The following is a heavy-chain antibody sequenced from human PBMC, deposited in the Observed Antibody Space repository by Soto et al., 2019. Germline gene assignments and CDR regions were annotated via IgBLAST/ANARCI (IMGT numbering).Heavy chain of an antibody. Sequence: ASVKVSCQASCYTFTSYGISWVRQAPGQGLEWMGWISAYNGNTNYAQKLQGRVTMTTDTSTSTAYMELRSLRSDDTAVYYCARDGPNYRFGDYWGQGTLVTVSS. CDR2: ISAYNGNT. CDR3: ARDGPNYRFGDY. V-gene: IGHV1-18*01. J-gene: IGHJ4*02. D-gene: IGHD3-10*01. CDR1: CYTFTSYG.